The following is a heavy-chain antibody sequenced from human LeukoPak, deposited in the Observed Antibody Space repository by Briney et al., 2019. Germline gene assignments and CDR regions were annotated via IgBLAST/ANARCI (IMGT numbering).Heavy chain of an antibody. J-gene: IGHJ4*02. CDR2: IKQDGSEK. D-gene: IGHD3-22*01. V-gene: IGHV3-7*01. CDR3: AGCYYYDSSGYCDYFDY. Sequence: PGGSLRLSCAASGFTFSSYWMSWVRQAPGKGLEGVANIKQDGSEKYYVDSVKGRFTISRDNAKNSLYLQMNSLRAEDTAVYYCAGCYYYDSSGYCDYFDYWGQGTLVTVSS. CDR1: GFTFSSYW.